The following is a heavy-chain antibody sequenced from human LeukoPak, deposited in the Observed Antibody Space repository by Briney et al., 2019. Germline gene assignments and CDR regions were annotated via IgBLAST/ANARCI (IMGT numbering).Heavy chain of an antibody. CDR1: GFTFSSYA. CDR3: APRMVWGVISNY. J-gene: IGHJ4*02. CDR2: ISGSGGST. D-gene: IGHD3-10*01. Sequence: PGGSLRLSCAASGFTFSSYAMSWVRQAPGKGLEWVSAISGSGGSTYYADSVKGRFTISRDNSKNTLYLQMNSLRAEDTAVYYCAPRMVWGVISNYWGQGTLVTVSS. V-gene: IGHV3-23*01.